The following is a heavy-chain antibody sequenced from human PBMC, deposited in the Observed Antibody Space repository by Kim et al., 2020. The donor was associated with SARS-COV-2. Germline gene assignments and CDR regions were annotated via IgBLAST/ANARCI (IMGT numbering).Heavy chain of an antibody. Sequence: ASVKVSCKASGYTFTSYGISWVRQAPGQGLEWMGWISAYNGNTNYAQKLQGRVTMTTDTSTSTAYMELRSLRSDDTAVYYCARDSMVRGGDDYYYYYDMDVWGQGTTVTVSS. J-gene: IGHJ6*02. CDR3: ARDSMVRGGDDYYYYYDMDV. V-gene: IGHV1-18*04. CDR1: GYTFTSYG. D-gene: IGHD3-10*01. CDR2: ISAYNGNT.